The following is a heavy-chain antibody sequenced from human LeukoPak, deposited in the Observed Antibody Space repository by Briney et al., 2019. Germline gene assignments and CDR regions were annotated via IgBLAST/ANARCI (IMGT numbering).Heavy chain of an antibody. J-gene: IGHJ5*02. D-gene: IGHD3-10*01. CDR3: ANHETDYYGSGSYYNWFDP. V-gene: IGHV3-48*03. CDR1: GFTFSSYE. Sequence: GGSLRLSCAASGFTFSSYEMNWVRQAPGKGLEWVSYISSSGSTIYYADSVKGRFTISRDDSKNTLYLQMNSLRAEDTAIYYCANHETDYYGSGSYYNWFDPWGQETQVTVSS. CDR2: ISSSGSTI.